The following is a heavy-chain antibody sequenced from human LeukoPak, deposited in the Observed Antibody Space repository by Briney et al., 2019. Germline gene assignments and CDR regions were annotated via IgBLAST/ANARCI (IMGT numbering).Heavy chain of an antibody. CDR1: GFTLDDYA. J-gene: IGHJ5*02. CDR2: ISGDGDNT. V-gene: IGHV3-43*02. D-gene: IGHD1-26*01. CDR3: AKGVRSGTYYNCFDP. Sequence: GGSLRLSCVASGFTLDDYALHWVRQAPGKGLEWISLISGDGDNTYYANSVKGRFTISRDKSKNSLYLQMSSLRAEDTALYYCAKGVRSGTYYNCFDPWGRGTLVTVSS.